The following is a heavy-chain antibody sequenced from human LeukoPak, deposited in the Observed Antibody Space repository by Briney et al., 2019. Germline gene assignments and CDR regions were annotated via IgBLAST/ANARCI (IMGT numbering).Heavy chain of an antibody. CDR1: VGSISSYY. Sequence: SETLSLTCTVSVGSISSYYWSWIRQPPGKGLEGIGHIYYSGSTNYNPSLKSRVTISVDTSKNQFSLKLSSVTAADTAVYYCARIYCSGGSCSFDYWGQGTLVTVSS. J-gene: IGHJ4*02. CDR2: IYYSGST. D-gene: IGHD2-15*01. CDR3: ARIYCSGGSCSFDY. V-gene: IGHV4-59*13.